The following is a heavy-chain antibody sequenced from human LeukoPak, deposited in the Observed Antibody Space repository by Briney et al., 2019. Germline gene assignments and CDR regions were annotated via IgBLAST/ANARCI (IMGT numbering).Heavy chain of an antibody. CDR3: ARGRDGYNLVDAFDI. CDR2: INWNGGST. D-gene: IGHD5-24*01. V-gene: IGHV3-20*04. J-gene: IGHJ3*02. Sequence: AGGSLRLSCAASGFTFDDYGMSWVRQAPGKGLEWVSGINWNGGSTGYADSVKGRFTISRDNAKNSLYLQMNSLRADDTAVYYCARGRDGYNLVDAFDIWGQGIMVTVSS. CDR1: GFTFDDYG.